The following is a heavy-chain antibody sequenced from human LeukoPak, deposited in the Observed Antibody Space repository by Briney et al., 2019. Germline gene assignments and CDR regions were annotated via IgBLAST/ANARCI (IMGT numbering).Heavy chain of an antibody. CDR2: ISGSGGST. CDR3: AKGGIGPDY. CDR1: GFTFSSYA. D-gene: IGHD3-16*01. V-gene: IGHV3-23*01. Sequence: GGSLRLSCAASGFTFSSYAMSWVRQAPGKGLEWVSGISGSGGSTSYADSVKGRCTISRDNSKDTLFLQMNSLRAEDTAVYYCAKGGIGPDYWGQGTLVTVSS. J-gene: IGHJ4*02.